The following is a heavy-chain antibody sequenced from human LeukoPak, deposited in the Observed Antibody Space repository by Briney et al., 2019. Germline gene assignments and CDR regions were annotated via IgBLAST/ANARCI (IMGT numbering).Heavy chain of an antibody. V-gene: IGHV4-4*02. J-gene: IGHJ5*02. CDR3: ARDHWLDP. CDR2: IYHSGTT. CDR1: GGSISNNNW. Sequence: PSETLSLTCSVSGGSISNNNWWSWVRQSPGKGLEWIGNIYHSGTTHYNPSLKSRATISVDTSKNQFSLKLSSVTAADTAVYYCARDHWLDPWGQGTLVTVSS.